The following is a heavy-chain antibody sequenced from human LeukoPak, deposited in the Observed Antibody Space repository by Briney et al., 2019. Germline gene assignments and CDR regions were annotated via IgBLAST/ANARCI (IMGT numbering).Heavy chain of an antibody. J-gene: IGHJ4*02. V-gene: IGHV3-48*04. CDR2: ISSGGQTI. Sequence: GGSLRLSCAASKFTFSDYSMSWVRQPPGKGLEWLSYISSGGQTISYRDSVKGRFTVSRDYSKNSAYLQMHSLRAEDTAVYYCATCPPSGWSYFDFWGQGALVTVSS. CDR3: ATCPPSGWSYFDF. CDR1: KFTFSDYS. D-gene: IGHD2-15*01.